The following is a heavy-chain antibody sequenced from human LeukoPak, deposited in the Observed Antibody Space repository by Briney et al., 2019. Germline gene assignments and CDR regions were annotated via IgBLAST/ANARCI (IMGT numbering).Heavy chain of an antibody. D-gene: IGHD3-10*01. V-gene: IGHV4-39*01. CDR1: GGSISSSSYY. J-gene: IGHJ4*02. CDR3: ARAKGNSAGTFFDY. CDR2: IYYSGST. Sequence: KSSETLSLTCTVSGGSISSSSYYWGWIRQPPGKGLEWIGSIYYSGSTYYNPSLKSRVTISVDTSKNQFSLKLSSVTAADTAVYYCARAKGNSAGTFFDYWGQGTLVTVSS.